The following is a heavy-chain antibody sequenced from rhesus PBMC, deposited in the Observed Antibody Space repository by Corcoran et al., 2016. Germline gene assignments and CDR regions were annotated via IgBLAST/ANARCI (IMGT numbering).Heavy chain of an antibody. CDR1: GGSISSSY. CDR3: ASVPRN. J-gene: IGHJ4*01. CDR2: IYGSGNTT. V-gene: IGHV4-169*02. Sequence: QLQLQESGPGLVKPSETLSVTCAVSGGSISSSYWSWIRQAPGKGLEWIGYIYGSGNTTNYHPSRKSRVTLSVDTAKNQLSRKLSSVTAADTAVYYCASVPRNWGQGVLVTVSS.